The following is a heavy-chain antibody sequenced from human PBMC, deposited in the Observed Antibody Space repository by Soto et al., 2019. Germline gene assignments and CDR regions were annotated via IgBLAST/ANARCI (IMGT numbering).Heavy chain of an antibody. Sequence: QVQLVASGGGVVQPGRSLRLSCAASGFTFSSYGMHWVRQAPGKGLEWVAVISYDGSNKYYADSLKGRLTISRDSSKNTLYLQMNSLRAEDTAVYYCAKQGGRKQLQTYYYYGMDVWGQGTTVTVSS. J-gene: IGHJ6*02. V-gene: IGHV3-30*18. CDR1: GFTFSSYG. CDR3: AKQGGRKQLQTYYYYGMDV. D-gene: IGHD4-4*01. CDR2: ISYDGSNK.